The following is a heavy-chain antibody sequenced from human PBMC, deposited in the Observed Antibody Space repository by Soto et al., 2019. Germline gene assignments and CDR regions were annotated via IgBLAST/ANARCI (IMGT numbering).Heavy chain of an antibody. Sequence: SQTLSLTCAISGDSVSSNSAAWNWIRQSPSRGLEWLGRTFYRSKWYNDYAVSVKSRITINPDTSKNQFSLQLNSLRVEDTAIYYCARGGAVSSGWYDGHRGLGTLVTVSS. CDR3: ARGGAVSSGWYDGH. D-gene: IGHD6-19*01. J-gene: IGHJ4*02. CDR1: GDSVSSNSAA. V-gene: IGHV6-1*01. CDR2: TFYRSKWYN.